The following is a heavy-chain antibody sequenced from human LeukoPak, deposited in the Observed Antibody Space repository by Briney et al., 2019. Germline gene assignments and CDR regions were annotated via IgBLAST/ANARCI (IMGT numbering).Heavy chain of an antibody. J-gene: IGHJ3*02. Sequence: GGSLRLSCAASGFTFSSYEMNWVRQAPGKGLEWVSYISSSGSTIYYADSVKGRFTISRDNAKNSLYLKMNSLRAEDTAVYYCARDCGGGSCYGPYDAFDIWGQGTMVTVSS. CDR1: GFTFSSYE. V-gene: IGHV3-48*03. CDR2: ISSSGSTI. CDR3: ARDCGGGSCYGPYDAFDI. D-gene: IGHD2-15*01.